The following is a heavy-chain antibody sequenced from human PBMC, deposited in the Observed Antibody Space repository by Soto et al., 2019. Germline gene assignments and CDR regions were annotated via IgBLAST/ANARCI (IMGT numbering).Heavy chain of an antibody. Sequence: GGSLRLSCAASGFTFSSYGMHWVRQAPGKGLEWVAVISYDGSNKYYADSVKGRFTISRDNSKNTLYLQMNSLRAEDTAVYYCAKDDNPVTMKYYYYYYMDVWGKGTTVTVSS. CDR3: AKDDNPVTMKYYYYYYMDV. CDR1: GFTFSSYG. J-gene: IGHJ6*03. CDR2: ISYDGSNK. D-gene: IGHD4-17*01. V-gene: IGHV3-30*18.